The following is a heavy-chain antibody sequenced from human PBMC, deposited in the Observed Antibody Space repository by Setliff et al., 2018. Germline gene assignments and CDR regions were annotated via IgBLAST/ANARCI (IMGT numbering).Heavy chain of an antibody. Sequence: GGSLRLSCAASGFTFSSYGMHWVRQAPGKGLEWVAVISYDGSNKYYADSVKGRFSMSRDISRNTLYLQMNRLTVEDTAVYYCARSMFSGYLPLGGKYSMDVWGKGTMVTVSS. J-gene: IGHJ6*03. CDR2: ISYDGSNK. CDR3: ARSMFSGYLPLGGKYSMDV. V-gene: IGHV3-30*03. CDR1: GFTFSSYG. D-gene: IGHD3-22*01.